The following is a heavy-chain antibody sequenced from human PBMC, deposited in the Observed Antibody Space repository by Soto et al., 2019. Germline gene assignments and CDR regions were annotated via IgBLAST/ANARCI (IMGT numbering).Heavy chain of an antibody. CDR2: IWYDGSEK. Sequence: TGGSLRLSCAASGFNFGSNGMYWIRQAPGKGLEWVAVIWYDGSEKYYADSVKGRLFISRDNSKNMVYLQMNSLRTEDTAVYYCVRWGPERGLDYWGQGTLVTVSS. D-gene: IGHD3-16*01. CDR1: GFNFGSNG. J-gene: IGHJ4*02. V-gene: IGHV3-33*01. CDR3: VRWGPERGLDY.